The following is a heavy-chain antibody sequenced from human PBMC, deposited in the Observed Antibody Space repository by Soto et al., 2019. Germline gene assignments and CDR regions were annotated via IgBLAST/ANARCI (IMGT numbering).Heavy chain of an antibody. D-gene: IGHD3-3*01. J-gene: IGHJ4*02. CDR3: ARGRGLRFLEWLLNYFDY. CDR2: INHSGST. V-gene: IGHV4-34*01. CDR1: GGSFSGYY. Sequence: QVQLQQWGAGLLKPSETLSLTCAVYGGSFSGYYWSWIRQPPGKGLEWIGEINHSGSTNYNPSLKSRVTISVDTSKNQFSLKLSSVTAADTAVYYCARGRGLRFLEWLLNYFDYWGQGTLVTVSS.